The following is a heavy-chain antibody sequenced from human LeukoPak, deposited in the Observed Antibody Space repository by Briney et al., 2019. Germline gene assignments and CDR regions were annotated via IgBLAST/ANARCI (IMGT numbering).Heavy chain of an antibody. Sequence: ASVKVSCKASGYTFSSYGISWVRQAPGQGLEWMGWISAYNGNTIYAQKLQGRVTMTTDTSTSTAYMELGSLRSDDTAVYYCARDGDHCSSTSCYSWFDPWGQGTLVTVSS. J-gene: IGHJ5*02. CDR1: GYTFSSYG. CDR2: ISAYNGNT. CDR3: ARDGDHCSSTSCYSWFDP. V-gene: IGHV1-18*01. D-gene: IGHD2-2*02.